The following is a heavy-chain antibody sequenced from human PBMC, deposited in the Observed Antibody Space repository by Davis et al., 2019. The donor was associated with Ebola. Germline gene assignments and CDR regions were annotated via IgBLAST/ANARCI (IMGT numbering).Heavy chain of an antibody. CDR2: INADNGDT. CDR1: GYSFTTFS. J-gene: IGHJ6*02. Sequence: ASVKVSCKASGYSFTTFSMHWVRQAPGQGLEWMGWINADNGDTNYSQNFQGRVTITTDTSANTAYMELSSLRSEDTAVYYCARDYPRAHYYGSGIGSLFYYFGMDVWGQGTTVTVSS. D-gene: IGHD3-10*01. CDR3: ARDYPRAHYYGSGIGSLFYYFGMDV. V-gene: IGHV1-3*01.